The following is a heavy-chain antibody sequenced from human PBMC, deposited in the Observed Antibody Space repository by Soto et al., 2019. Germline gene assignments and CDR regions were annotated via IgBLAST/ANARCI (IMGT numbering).Heavy chain of an antibody. V-gene: IGHV4-59*01. D-gene: IGHD3-10*01. CDR1: GGSIRSYD. CDR2: IYNSGST. Sequence: SEPLSLTCIVSGGSIRSYDWSWTRQPPGKGLEWIGYIYNSGSTNYNPSLKSRVTISVDTSKNQFSLKLSSVTAADTAVYYCARDGSGRPATYWGQGTLVTVSS. CDR3: ARDGSGRPATY. J-gene: IGHJ4*02.